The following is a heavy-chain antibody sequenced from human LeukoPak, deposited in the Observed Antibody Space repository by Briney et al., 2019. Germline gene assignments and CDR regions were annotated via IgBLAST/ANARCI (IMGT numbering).Heavy chain of an antibody. CDR2: ITRNGGTT. CDR1: GVTFDNYG. Sequence: GGSLRLSCIASGVTFDNYGMSWVRQVPGKGLEWVSGITRNGGTTDYADSVKGRFTISRDNAKNFLYLQMSSLRAEDTALYHCARGYLKGPFDIWGQGTMVTVSS. CDR3: ARGYLKGPFDI. D-gene: IGHD5-18*01. V-gene: IGHV3-20*01. J-gene: IGHJ3*02.